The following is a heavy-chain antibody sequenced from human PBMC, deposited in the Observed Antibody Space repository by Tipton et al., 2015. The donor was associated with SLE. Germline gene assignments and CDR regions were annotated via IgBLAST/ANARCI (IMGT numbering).Heavy chain of an antibody. CDR3: ARYSSSSSAFDI. Sequence: TLSLTCTVSGGSISSSSYYWGWIRQPPGKGLEWIGSINYSGSTYYNPSLKSRVTISVHTSRNHFSLKLSSVTAADTAVYYCARYSSSSSAFDIWGQETMVTVSS. J-gene: IGHJ3*02. V-gene: IGHV4-39*02. D-gene: IGHD6-6*01. CDR1: GGSISSSSYY. CDR2: INYSGST.